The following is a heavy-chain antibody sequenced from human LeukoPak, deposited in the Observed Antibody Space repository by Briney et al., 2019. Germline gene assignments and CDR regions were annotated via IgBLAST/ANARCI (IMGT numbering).Heavy chain of an antibody. V-gene: IGHV4-59*01. Sequence: SETLSLTCTVSGGSISSYYWSWIRQPPGKGLEWIGYIYYSGSTNYNPSLKSRVTISVDTSKNQFSLKLSSVTAADTAVYYCARDTSHDIGGVRNAFDMWGQGTMVTVSS. J-gene: IGHJ3*02. D-gene: IGHD3-16*01. CDR1: GGSISSYY. CDR3: ARDTSHDIGGVRNAFDM. CDR2: IYYSGST.